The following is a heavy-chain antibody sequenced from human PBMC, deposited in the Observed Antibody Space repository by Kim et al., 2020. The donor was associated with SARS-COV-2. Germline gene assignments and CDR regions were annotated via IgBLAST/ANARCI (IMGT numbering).Heavy chain of an antibody. V-gene: IGHV1-2*02. CDR1: GFTFTDFY. Sequence: ASVKVSCKASGFTFTDFYIHWVRQAPGQGLEWMGRVDTKNGDTRYVRKYQGRVSMTRDTSTTTAYMELNSLTSDDTAVYYCARGGPAHEFDPWGQGTL. CDR3: ARGGPAHEFDP. CDR2: VDTKNGDT. J-gene: IGHJ5*02.